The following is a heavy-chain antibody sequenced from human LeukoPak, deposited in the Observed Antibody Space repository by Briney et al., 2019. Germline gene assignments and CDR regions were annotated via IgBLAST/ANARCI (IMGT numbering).Heavy chain of an antibody. CDR2: ISSSSSTI. CDR3: ARDPLEIAAAGTGTSF. J-gene: IGHJ4*02. CDR1: GFTFSSYS. V-gene: IGHV3-48*04. Sequence: GGSLRLSCAASGFTFSSYSMNWVRQAPGKGLEWVSYISSSSSTIYYADSVKGRFAISRDNAKNSLYLQMNSLRAEDTAVYYCARDPLEIAAAGTGTSFWGQGTLVTVSS. D-gene: IGHD6-13*01.